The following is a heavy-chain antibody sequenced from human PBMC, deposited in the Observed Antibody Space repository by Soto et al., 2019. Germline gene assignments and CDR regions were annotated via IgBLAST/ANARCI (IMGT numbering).Heavy chain of an antibody. D-gene: IGHD6-6*01. J-gene: IGHJ5*02. Sequence: SETLSLNYKGSGGLISRHNYYAPWIRQAPGKLLEWIGSIYYTGESYYSPSLKGRVTLSVDTSKSQFSLSLTSVTASDTAVYYCARHRGIEYSSSRRFTGAWFDPWGQGTLVTVS. CDR2: IYYTGES. V-gene: IGHV4-39*01. CDR1: GGLISRHNYY. CDR3: ARHRGIEYSSSRRFTGAWFDP.